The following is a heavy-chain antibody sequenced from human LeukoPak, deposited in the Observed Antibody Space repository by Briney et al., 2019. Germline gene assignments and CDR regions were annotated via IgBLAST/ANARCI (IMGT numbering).Heavy chain of an antibody. CDR1: GFTFSSYG. CDR2: ISYDGSNK. V-gene: IGHV3-30*18. J-gene: IGHJ4*02. CDR3: AKDTVHYYDSSGYYFSGHYFDY. Sequence: AGGSLRLSCAASGFTFSSYGMHWVRQAPGKGLEWVAVISYDGSNKYYADSVKGRFTISRDNSKNTLYLQMNSLRAEDTAVYYCAKDTVHYYDSSGYYFSGHYFDYWGQGTLVTVSS. D-gene: IGHD3-22*01.